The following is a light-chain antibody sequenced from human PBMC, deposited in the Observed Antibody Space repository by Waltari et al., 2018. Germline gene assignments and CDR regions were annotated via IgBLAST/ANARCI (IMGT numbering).Light chain of an antibody. J-gene: IGKJ1*01. CDR3: QQYFTTPWT. CDR2: LAS. CDR1: QSIFYSSVNKRY. Sequence: DIVLTQSPDSLAVSLGERATINCKSSQSIFYSSVNKRYLSWYQQKPGQPPKLLIYLASTRESGVPDRFSGSGSGTDFTLTISSLQAEDVAVYYCQQYFTTPWTFGQGTKVEIK. V-gene: IGKV4-1*01.